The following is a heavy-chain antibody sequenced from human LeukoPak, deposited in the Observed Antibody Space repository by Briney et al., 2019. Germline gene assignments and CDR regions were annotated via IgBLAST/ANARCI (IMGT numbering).Heavy chain of an antibody. CDR1: GFTFSSYS. CDR2: ISGSGGST. V-gene: IGHV3-21*01. Sequence: GGSLRLSCAASGFTFSSYSMNWVRQAPGKGLEWVSAISGSGGSTYYADSVKGRFTISRDNAKNSLYLQMNSLRAEDTAVYYCARFGGNYYYYYYMDVWGKGTTVTVSS. D-gene: IGHD3-10*01. CDR3: ARFGGNYYYYYYMDV. J-gene: IGHJ6*03.